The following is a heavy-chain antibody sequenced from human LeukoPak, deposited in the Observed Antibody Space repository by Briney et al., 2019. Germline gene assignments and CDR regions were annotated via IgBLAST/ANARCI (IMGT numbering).Heavy chain of an antibody. Sequence: ASVKVSWKASGYTFTSYGISWVRQAPGQGLEWMGWIIAYNGNTNYAQKLQGRVTMTTDTSTSTAYMELRSLRSDDTAVYYCARETGRNYDFWSGYFDSLGYYYYMDVWGKGTTVTVSS. D-gene: IGHD3-3*01. CDR2: IIAYNGNT. J-gene: IGHJ6*03. CDR1: GYTFTSYG. CDR3: ARETGRNYDFWSGYFDSLGYYYYMDV. V-gene: IGHV1-18*01.